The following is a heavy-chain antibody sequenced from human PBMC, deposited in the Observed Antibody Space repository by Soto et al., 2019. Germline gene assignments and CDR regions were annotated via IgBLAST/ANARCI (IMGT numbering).Heavy chain of an antibody. CDR1: GYTLTELS. CDR2: FDPEDGET. J-gene: IGHJ6*02. V-gene: IGHV1-24*01. D-gene: IGHD6-19*01. Sequence: GASVKVSCKVSGYTLTELSMHWVRQAPGKGLEWMGGFDPEDGETIYAQKFQGRVTMTGDTSTDTAYMELSSLRSEDTAVYYCATEGQWLVRKRSYYYYGMDVWRQGTTVTVSS. CDR3: ATEGQWLVRKRSYYYYGMDV.